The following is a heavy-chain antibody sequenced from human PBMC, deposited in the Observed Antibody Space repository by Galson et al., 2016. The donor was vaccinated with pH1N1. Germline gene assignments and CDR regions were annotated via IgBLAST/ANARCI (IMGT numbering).Heavy chain of an antibody. V-gene: IGHV1-69*13. CDR2: IIAIFGTV. D-gene: IGHD3-22*01. CDR3: ARGPNYYESTYTH. J-gene: IGHJ4*02. Sequence: QSGAEVKKPGASVKVSCKASGGIFRSYAISWVRQAPGQGLERMGGIIAIFGTVNYAQKFQGRVTITADESTSTAYMELSSLRSEDTAVYYCARGPNYYESTYTHWGQGTLVTVSS. CDR1: GGIFRSYA.